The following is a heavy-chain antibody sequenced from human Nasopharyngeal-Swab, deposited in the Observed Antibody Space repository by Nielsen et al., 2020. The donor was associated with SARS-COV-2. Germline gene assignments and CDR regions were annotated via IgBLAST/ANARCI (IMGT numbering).Heavy chain of an antibody. J-gene: IGHJ6*02. CDR3: AKAPYLRGLDV. D-gene: IGHD2-21*01. CDR1: GFTFSSYA. Sequence: GGSLRLSCAASGFTFSSYAMSWVRQAPGKGLEWVSIISGSGDTTYYADSVKDRFTISRDNSKNTRYMQTNSLRVEDTAVYYCAKAPYLRGLDVWGQGTTVTVSS. CDR2: ISGSGDTT. V-gene: IGHV3-23*01.